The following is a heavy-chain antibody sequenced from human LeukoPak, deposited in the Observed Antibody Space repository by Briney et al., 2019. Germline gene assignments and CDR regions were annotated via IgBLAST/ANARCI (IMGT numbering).Heavy chain of an antibody. Sequence: KPSETLSLTCTVSSDSFSSYYWAWIRQPAGKGLVWLGRLYPGVSTNYSPSLKSRLTMSVHTSKNQFSLKLTSMTAADTAVYFCARSAVTRAGVFDYWGRGTLVTVSS. V-gene: IGHV4-4*07. CDR1: SDSFSSYY. J-gene: IGHJ4*02. CDR2: LYPGVST. CDR3: ARSAVTRAGVFDY. D-gene: IGHD4-17*01.